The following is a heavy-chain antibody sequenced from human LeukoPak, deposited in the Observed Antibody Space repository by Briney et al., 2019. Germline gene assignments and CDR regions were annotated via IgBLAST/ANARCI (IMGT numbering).Heavy chain of an antibody. D-gene: IGHD3-10*01. CDR2: ISYDGSNK. CDR3: ANYYGSGSFRNWFDP. V-gene: IGHV3-30-3*01. J-gene: IGHJ5*02. Sequence: PGGPLRLSCAASGFTFSSYAMHWVRQAPGKGLEWVAVISYDGSNKYYADSVKGRFTISRDNAKNSLYLQMNSLRAEDTAVYYCANYYGSGSFRNWFDPWGQGTLVTVSS. CDR1: GFTFSSYA.